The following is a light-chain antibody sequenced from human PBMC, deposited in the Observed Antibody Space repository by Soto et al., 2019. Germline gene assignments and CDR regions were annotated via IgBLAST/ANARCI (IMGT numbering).Light chain of an antibody. CDR1: NNEVGWYNY. CDR2: DVS. V-gene: IGLV2-14*01. J-gene: IGLJ1*01. Sequence: FVLTQPASGFGSPGQSITISLTGNNNEVGWYNYVSWYQQHPGKAPKFMIYDVSNRPSGVSNRFSGSKSGNTASLTISGLQAEDEADYYCSSYTTSNTRQIVFGTG. CDR3: SSYTTSNTRQIV.